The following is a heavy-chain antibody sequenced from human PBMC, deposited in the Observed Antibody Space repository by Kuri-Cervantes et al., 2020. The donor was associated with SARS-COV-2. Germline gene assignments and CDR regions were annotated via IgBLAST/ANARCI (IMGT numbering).Heavy chain of an antibody. D-gene: IGHD3-3*01. V-gene: IGHV4-28*01. J-gene: IGHJ6*02. CDR2: IYHSGTT. CDR1: GYSISSSNW. Sequence: TLRLSCGVVGYSISSSNWWGWIRQPPGKGLEWIGYIYHSGTTHYNPTLKSRVSMAVDRSKDQFSLKLKSVTAGDTAVYYCARTIFGVDTAWVKPPPFYGMDVWGQGTTVTVSS. CDR3: ARTIFGVDTAWVKPPPFYGMDV.